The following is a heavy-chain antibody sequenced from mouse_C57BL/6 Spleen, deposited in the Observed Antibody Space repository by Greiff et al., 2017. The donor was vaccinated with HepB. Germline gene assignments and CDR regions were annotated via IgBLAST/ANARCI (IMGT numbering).Heavy chain of an antibody. D-gene: IGHD1-1*01. J-gene: IGHJ1*03. Sequence: EVQGVESGGGLVKPGGSLKLSCAASGFTFSSYAMSWVRQTPEKRLEWVATISDGGSYTYYPDNVKGRFTISRDNAKNNLYLQMSHLKSEDTAMYYCAREGITSVSFDVWGTGTTVTVSS. V-gene: IGHV5-4*01. CDR1: GFTFSSYA. CDR3: AREGITSVSFDV. CDR2: ISDGGSYT.